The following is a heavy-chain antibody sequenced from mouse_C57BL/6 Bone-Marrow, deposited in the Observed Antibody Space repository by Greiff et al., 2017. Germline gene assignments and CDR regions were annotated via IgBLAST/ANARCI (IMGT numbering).Heavy chain of an antibody. Sequence: VQLQQSGAELVRPGASVKLSCTASGFNIKDDYMHWVKQRPEQGLEWIGWIDPENGDTEYASKFQGKATITADTSSNTAYLQLSSLTSEDTAVYYCTKEDDGYYGDAMDYWGQGTSVTVSS. CDR2: IDPENGDT. CDR3: TKEDDGYYGDAMDY. V-gene: IGHV14-4*01. D-gene: IGHD2-3*01. CDR1: GFNIKDDY. J-gene: IGHJ4*01.